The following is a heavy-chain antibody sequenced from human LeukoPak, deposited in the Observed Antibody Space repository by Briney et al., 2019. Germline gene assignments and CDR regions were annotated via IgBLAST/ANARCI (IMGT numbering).Heavy chain of an antibody. V-gene: IGHV1-69*02. CDR2: IIPILGIA. D-gene: IGHD5-18*01. J-gene: IGHJ4*02. CDR1: GGTFSSYT. CDR3: ARAARGYSYVMGDYFDY. Sequence: SVKVSCKASGGTFSSYTISWVRQAPGQGLEWMGRIIPILGIANYTQKFQGRVTITADKSTSTAYMELSSLRSEDTAVYYCARAARGYSYVMGDYFDYWGQGTLVTVSS.